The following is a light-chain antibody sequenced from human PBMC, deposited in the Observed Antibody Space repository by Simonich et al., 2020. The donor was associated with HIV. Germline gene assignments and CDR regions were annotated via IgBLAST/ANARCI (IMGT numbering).Light chain of an antibody. CDR3: QVWDSSSDLEWV. J-gene: IGLJ3*02. CDR1: NIGSKS. CDR2: DDS. V-gene: IGLV3-21*03. Sequence: SYVLTQPPSVSVAPGKTARITCGGNNIGSKSVHLYQQKPGQAPVLVVYDDSDRPSGIPERFSGSNSGNTATLTISRVEAGDEADYYCQVWDSSSDLEWVFGGGTKLTVL.